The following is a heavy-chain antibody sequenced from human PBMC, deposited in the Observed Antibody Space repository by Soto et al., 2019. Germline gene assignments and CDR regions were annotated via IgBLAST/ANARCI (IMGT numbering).Heavy chain of an antibody. CDR3: AKGPSSTSSYYFDY. D-gene: IGHD2-2*01. CDR2: IGSSTSYI. V-gene: IGHV3-21*04. CDR1: GFTFSAYS. J-gene: IGHJ4*02. Sequence: GGSLRLSCVASGFTFSAYSMTWVRQAPGKGLEWVSSIGSSTSYIYYADSVKGRFTISRDNSKNTLYLQMNSLRAEDTAVYYCAKGPSSTSSYYFDYWGQGTLVTVSS.